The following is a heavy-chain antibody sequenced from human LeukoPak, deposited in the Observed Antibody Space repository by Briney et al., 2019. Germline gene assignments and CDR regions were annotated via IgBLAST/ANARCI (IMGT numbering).Heavy chain of an antibody. CDR3: ASLGPYSSSWYVDY. Sequence: GGFLRLSCAASGFTFSSYAMHWVRQAPGKGLEWVAVISYDGSNKYYADSVKGRFTISRDNSKNTLYLQMNSLRAEDTAVYYCASLGPYSSSWYVDYWGQGTLVTVSS. CDR2: ISYDGSNK. D-gene: IGHD6-13*01. V-gene: IGHV3-30-3*01. J-gene: IGHJ4*02. CDR1: GFTFSSYA.